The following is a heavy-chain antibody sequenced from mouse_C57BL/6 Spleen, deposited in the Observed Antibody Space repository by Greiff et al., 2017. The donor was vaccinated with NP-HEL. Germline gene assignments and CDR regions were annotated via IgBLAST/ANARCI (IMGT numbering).Heavy chain of an antibody. J-gene: IGHJ2*01. Sequence: EVQRVESGGGLVKPGGSLKLSCAASGFTFSSYAMSWVRQTPEKRLEWVATISDGGSYTYYPDNVKGRFTISRDNAKNNLYLQMSHLKSEDTAMYYCARKGNWDEGYYLDYWGQGTTLTVSS. CDR3: ARKGNWDEGYYLDY. CDR1: GFTFSSYA. CDR2: ISDGGSYT. V-gene: IGHV5-4*01. D-gene: IGHD4-1*01.